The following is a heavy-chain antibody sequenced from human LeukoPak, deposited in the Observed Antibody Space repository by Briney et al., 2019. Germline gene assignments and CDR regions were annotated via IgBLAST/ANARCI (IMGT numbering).Heavy chain of an antibody. D-gene: IGHD5-12*01. CDR3: ARGGSQVSGYDFTLWY. CDR2: INHSGSI. Sequence: PSETLSLTCAVYGGSFSGYYWSWIRQPPGKGLEWIGEINHSGSINYNPSLKSRVTISVDTSKNQFSLKLSSVTAADTAVYYCARGGSQVSGYDFTLWYWGQGTLVTVSS. CDR1: GGSFSGYY. J-gene: IGHJ4*02. V-gene: IGHV4-34*01.